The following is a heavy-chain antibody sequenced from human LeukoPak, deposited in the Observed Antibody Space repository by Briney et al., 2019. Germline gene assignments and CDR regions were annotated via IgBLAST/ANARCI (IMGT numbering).Heavy chain of an antibody. CDR2: IYTSGST. V-gene: IGHV4-61*02. CDR3: ARGMMESEYYDFWSGELGGFDY. J-gene: IGHJ4*02. D-gene: IGHD3-3*01. CDR1: GGSVSSGSYY. Sequence: SETLFLTCTVSGGSVSSGSYYWSWIRQPAGKGLEWIGRIYTSGSTNYNPSLKSRVTMSVDTSKNQFSLKLSSVTAADTAVYYCARGMMESEYYDFWSGELGGFDYWGQGTLVTVSS.